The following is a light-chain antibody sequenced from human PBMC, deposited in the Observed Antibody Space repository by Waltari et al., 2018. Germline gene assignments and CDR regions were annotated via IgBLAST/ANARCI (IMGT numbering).Light chain of an antibody. CDR2: KVS. CDR3: MQGTHWPPL. CDR1: QSRVYSDGNTY. J-gene: IGKJ2*01. V-gene: IGKV2-30*01. Sequence: DVVMTQSPLSLPVTRGQPASISCRASQSRVYSDGNTYLNWLQQRPGQSPRRLIYKVSIRASGVPDRFSGSGSGPDFTLKISRVEAEDVGVYYCMQGTHWPPLFGQGTKLEIK.